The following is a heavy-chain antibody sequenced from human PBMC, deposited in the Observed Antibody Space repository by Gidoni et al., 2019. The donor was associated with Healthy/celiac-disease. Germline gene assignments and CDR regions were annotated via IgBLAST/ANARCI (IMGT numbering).Heavy chain of an antibody. CDR1: GFPVSSNY. CDR3: ARARDGYNSRVFDY. Sequence: EVQLVESGGGLVQPGGSLRLSCAASGFPVSSNYMSWVRQAPGKGLEWVSVIYSGGSTYYADSVKGRCTISRHNSKNTLYLQMNSLRAEDTAVYYCARARDGYNSRVFDYWGQGTLVTVSS. CDR2: IYSGGST. J-gene: IGHJ4*02. D-gene: IGHD5-12*01. V-gene: IGHV3-53*04.